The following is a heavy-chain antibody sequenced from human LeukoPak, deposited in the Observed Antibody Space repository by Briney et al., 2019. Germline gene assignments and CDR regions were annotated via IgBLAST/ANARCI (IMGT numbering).Heavy chain of an antibody. V-gene: IGHV4-30-4*01. D-gene: IGHD3-3*01. CDR3: ARVAPPYYDFWSGYHDY. J-gene: IGHJ4*02. CDR1: GGSISSGDYY. Sequence: SETLSLTCTVSGGSISSGDYYWSWIRQPPGKGLEWIGYIYYSGSTYYNPSLKSRVTISVDTSKNQFSLKLSSVTAADTAMYYCARVAPPYYDFWSGYHDYWGQGTLVTVSS. CDR2: IYYSGST.